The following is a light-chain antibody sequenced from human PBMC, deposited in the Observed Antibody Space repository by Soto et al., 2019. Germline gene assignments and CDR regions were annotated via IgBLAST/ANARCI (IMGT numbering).Light chain of an antibody. Sequence: EIVMTQSPATLSLSPGERATLSCRASQTIDKSLAWYQRKPGQAPRLLIYDASTRATGVPARFSGSGSGTDFTLTISSLQPEDSAIYYCQQADTFPITFGQGTRLEI. CDR2: DAS. CDR1: QTIDKS. V-gene: IGKV3-15*01. CDR3: QQADTFPIT. J-gene: IGKJ5*01.